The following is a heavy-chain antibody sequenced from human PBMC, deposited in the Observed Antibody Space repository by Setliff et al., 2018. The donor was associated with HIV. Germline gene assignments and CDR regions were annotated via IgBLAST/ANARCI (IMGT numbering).Heavy chain of an antibody. CDR3: ARKGSSSRSQEYYYDF. D-gene: IGHD6-13*01. CDR1: GGSISTYY. J-gene: IGHJ4*02. V-gene: IGHV4-4*09. CDR2: IYTSGST. Sequence: PSETLSLTCTVSGGSISTYYWSWIRQPPGKGLEWIGYIYTSGSTNYNPSLKTRVTISIDTSKKQVSLKLSSVTAADTAVYYCARKGSSSRSQEYYYDFWGQGTLVTVSS.